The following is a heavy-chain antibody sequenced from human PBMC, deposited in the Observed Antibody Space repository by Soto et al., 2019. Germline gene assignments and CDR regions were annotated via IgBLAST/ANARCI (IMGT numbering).Heavy chain of an antibody. Sequence: GASVKVSCKASGYTFTSYGISWVRQAPGQGLEWMGWISAYNGNTNYAQKLQGRVTMTTDTSTSTAYMELRSLRSDDTAVYYCARARYYYDSSGYYPTLYYFDYWGQGTLVTVSS. CDR1: GYTFTSYG. CDR2: ISAYNGNT. V-gene: IGHV1-18*04. J-gene: IGHJ4*02. CDR3: ARARYYYDSSGYYPTLYYFDY. D-gene: IGHD3-22*01.